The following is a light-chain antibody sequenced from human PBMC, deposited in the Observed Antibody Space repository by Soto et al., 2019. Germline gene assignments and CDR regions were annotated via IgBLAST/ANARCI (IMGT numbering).Light chain of an antibody. V-gene: IGKV3-11*01. CDR2: DAS. Sequence: EILLTQSPATLSLSPGERATLSCRASQSVSSYLAWYQQKPGQAPRLLIYDASNRATGIPARFSGSGSGTDFTLTISSLEPEDFAVYYCQQRSNWPSGTFGQGTKV. CDR1: QSVSSY. CDR3: QQRSNWPSGT. J-gene: IGKJ1*01.